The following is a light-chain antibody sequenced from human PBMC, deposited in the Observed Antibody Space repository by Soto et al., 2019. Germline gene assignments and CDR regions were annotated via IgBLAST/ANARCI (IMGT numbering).Light chain of an antibody. CDR3: QQYNNWPPWIT. V-gene: IGKV3-15*01. CDR1: QTVSSSY. Sequence: EIVLTQSPGTLSLSPGERATLSCRASQTVSSSYLAWYQQKPGQAPRLLIYGASTRATGIPVRFSGSGSGTEFTLTISSLQSEDFSIYYWQQYNNWPPWITFGQGTRLEIK. CDR2: GAS. J-gene: IGKJ5*01.